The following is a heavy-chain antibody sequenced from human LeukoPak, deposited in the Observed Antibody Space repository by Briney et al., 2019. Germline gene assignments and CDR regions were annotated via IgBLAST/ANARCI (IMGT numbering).Heavy chain of an antibody. CDR2: INAYNGNT. J-gene: IGHJ3*02. CDR1: GYTFTSYG. D-gene: IGHD3-22*01. V-gene: IGHV1-18*01. CDR3: ARDGYYDSSGYYVDAFDI. Sequence: ASVKVSCKAFGYTFTSYGIRWVRQAPGQELEGMGWINAYNGNTNYAQKLQGRVTMTTDTSTSTAYMELRSLRSDDTAVYYCARDGYYDSSGYYVDAFDIWGQGTMVTVSS.